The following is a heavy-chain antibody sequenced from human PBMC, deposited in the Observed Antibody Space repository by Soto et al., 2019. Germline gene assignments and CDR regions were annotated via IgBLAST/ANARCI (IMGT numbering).Heavy chain of an antibody. CDR1: CGSISSSNW. CDR2: IYHSGST. J-gene: IGHJ4*02. D-gene: IGHD3-22*01. Sequence: SETLSLTCAFSCGSISSSNWWSWVRQPPGKGLEWIGEIYHSGSTNYNPPLKSRVTISVDKSKNQFSLKLSSVTAADTAVYYCARDSTGAYYYDSSGYYPFDYWGQGTLVTVS. V-gene: IGHV4-4*02. CDR3: ARDSTGAYYYDSSGYYPFDY.